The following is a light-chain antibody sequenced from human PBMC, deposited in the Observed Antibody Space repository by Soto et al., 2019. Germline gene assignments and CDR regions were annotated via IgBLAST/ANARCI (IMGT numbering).Light chain of an antibody. CDR2: DAS. V-gene: IGKV3-11*01. CDR3: QQRSSWHRT. CDR1: KGVTTY. J-gene: IGKJ5*01. Sequence: EIVLTQSPATLSLSRRESATLSCRASKGVTTYLAWYPQRPRQAPRSLICDASKLATGVQARFTGSGSGTDFTLTISSLEPEDFAGYYCQQRSSWHRTFGQGTRLDIK.